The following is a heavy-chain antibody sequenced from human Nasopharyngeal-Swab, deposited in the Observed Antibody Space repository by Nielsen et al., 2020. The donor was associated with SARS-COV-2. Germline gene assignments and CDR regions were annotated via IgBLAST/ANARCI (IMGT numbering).Heavy chain of an antibody. D-gene: IGHD6-19*01. V-gene: IGHV1-8*01. J-gene: IGHJ6*02. CDR1: GYTFTSYD. CDR3: ARDWRIAVAGYYYYYGMDV. CDR2: MNPNSGNT. Sequence: ASVKVSCKASGYTFTSYDINWVRQATGQGLEWMGWMNPNSGNTGYAQKFQGRVTMTRNTSISTAYMELSSLRSEDTAVYYCARDWRIAVAGYYYYYGMDVWGQGTTVTVSS.